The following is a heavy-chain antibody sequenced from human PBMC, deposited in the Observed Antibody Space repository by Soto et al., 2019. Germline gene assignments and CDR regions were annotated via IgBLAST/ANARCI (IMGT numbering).Heavy chain of an antibody. Sequence: QVQLVESGGGVVQPGRSLRLSCAVSGFTFSSYGMHWVRQAPGKGLEWVAVIWYDGSNKYYADSVKGRFTISRDNSKNTLYLQMNSLRAEDTAVYYCARDRGYYYGMDVWGQGTTVTVSS. V-gene: IGHV3-33*01. J-gene: IGHJ6*02. CDR1: GFTFSSYG. CDR2: IWYDGSNK. CDR3: ARDRGYYYGMDV.